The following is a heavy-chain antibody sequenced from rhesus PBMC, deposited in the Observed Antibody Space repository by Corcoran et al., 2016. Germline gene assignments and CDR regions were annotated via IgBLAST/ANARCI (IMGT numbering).Heavy chain of an antibody. Sequence: QVQLQESGPGLMRPSETLSLSCAVSGGSFSSYWWNWIRLSPGRVLEWIGEINGNRGATTDRPSLKSRLTISKDAAKSQCSLKRTSVTAADAAVYYCAKSDSRGWYYFDSWGQGVRVTVSS. V-gene: IGHV4-80*01. CDR3: AKSDSRGWYYFDS. J-gene: IGHJ4*01. D-gene: IGHD6-31*01. CDR1: GGSFSSYW. CDR2: INGNRGAT.